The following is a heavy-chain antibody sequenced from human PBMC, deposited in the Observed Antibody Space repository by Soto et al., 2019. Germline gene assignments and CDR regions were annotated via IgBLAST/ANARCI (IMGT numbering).Heavy chain of an antibody. CDR1: GGSISSGDYY. V-gene: IGHV4-31*03. Sequence: QVQLQESGPGLVKPSQTLSLTCTVYGGSISSGDYYWSWIRQHPGKGLEWIGYIYYSGSTYYNPSLKSRVTISVDTSKNQFSLKLSSVTAADTAVYYCARWWSGSRQGFDPWGQGTLVTVSS. D-gene: IGHD3-3*01. CDR2: IYYSGST. CDR3: ARWWSGSRQGFDP. J-gene: IGHJ5*02.